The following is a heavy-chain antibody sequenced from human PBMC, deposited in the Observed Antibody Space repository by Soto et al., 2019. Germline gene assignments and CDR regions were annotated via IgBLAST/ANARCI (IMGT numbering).Heavy chain of an antibody. CDR3: ARRRFRSAWPDY. D-gene: IGHD3-3*01. V-gene: IGHV4-39*01. CDR2: IYHSGST. J-gene: IGHJ4*02. CDR1: GGSINSSSYY. Sequence: QLQLQESGPGLVKPSETLSLTCTVSGGSINSSSYYWGWIRQPPGKGLEWIGNIYHSGSTHYNPSLKSRVTISDDPSKNRSSLQLTSGTAADTAGYYCARRRFRSAWPDYRGQGTLVTVSS.